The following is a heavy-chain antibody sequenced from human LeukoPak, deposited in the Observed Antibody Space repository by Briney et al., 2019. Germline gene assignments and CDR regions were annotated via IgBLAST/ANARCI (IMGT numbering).Heavy chain of an antibody. V-gene: IGHV1-69*04. D-gene: IGHD2-21*02. J-gene: IGHJ5*02. CDR2: IIPIFGIA. Sequence: SVKVSCKASGGTFSSYAISWVRQAPGQGLEWMGRIIPIFGIANYAQKFQGRVTITADKSTSTAYMELRSLRSEDTAVYYCARDRGGIVVVTAISDWFDPWGQGTLVTVSS. CDR1: GGTFSSYA. CDR3: ARDRGGIVVVTAISDWFDP.